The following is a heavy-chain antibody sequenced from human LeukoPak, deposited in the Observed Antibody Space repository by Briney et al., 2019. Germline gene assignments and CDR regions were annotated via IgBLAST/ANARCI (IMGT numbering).Heavy chain of an antibody. CDR2: INTNTGNP. V-gene: IGHV7-4-1*02. J-gene: IGHJ1*01. Sequence: ASVRVSCKASGYTFTSYAMNWVRQAPGQGLEWMGWINTNTGNPTYAQGFTGRFVFSLDTSVSTAYLQISSLKAEDTAVYYCARGPLYSSSWYVGGGEYFQHWGQGTLVTVSS. D-gene: IGHD6-13*01. CDR3: ARGPLYSSSWYVGGGEYFQH. CDR1: GYTFTSYA.